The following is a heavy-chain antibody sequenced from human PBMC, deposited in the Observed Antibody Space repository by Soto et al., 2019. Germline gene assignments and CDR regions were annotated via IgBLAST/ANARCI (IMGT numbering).Heavy chain of an antibody. CDR2: ISYHGSNK. D-gene: IGHD4-4*01. J-gene: IGHJ6*02. CDR1: GFTFNSYG. V-gene: IGHV3-30*18. Sequence: QVQLVESGGGVVQPGRSLRLSCAASGFTFNSYGMHWVRQAPGKGLEWVAVISYHGSNKYYADSVKGRFTISRDNSKNTLYLQMNSLRAEDTAVYYCAKISRDDYSNYYYYYGMDVWGQGTTVTVSS. CDR3: AKISRDDYSNYYYYYGMDV.